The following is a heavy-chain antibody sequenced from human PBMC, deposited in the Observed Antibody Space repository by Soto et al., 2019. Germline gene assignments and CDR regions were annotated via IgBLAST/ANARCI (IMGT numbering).Heavy chain of an antibody. CDR2: MNPNSGNT. J-gene: IGHJ6*03. Sequence: ASVKVSCKASGYTFTSYDINWVRQATGQGLEWMGWMNPNSGNTGYAQKFQGRVTMTRNTSISTAYMELSSLRSEDTAVDYCVRVEHVLLRENYYSNFMDVWGKGTTVTVS. CDR3: VRVEHVLLRENYYSNFMDV. V-gene: IGHV1-8*01. D-gene: IGHD2-15*01. CDR1: GYTFTSYD.